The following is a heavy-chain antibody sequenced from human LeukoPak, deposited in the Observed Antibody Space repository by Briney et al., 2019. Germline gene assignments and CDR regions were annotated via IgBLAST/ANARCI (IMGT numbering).Heavy chain of an antibody. V-gene: IGHV3-33*01. CDR2: VWYDGTNK. CDR1: GFPFNVYG. J-gene: IGHJ3*01. Sequence: GGSLRLSCAASGFPFNVYGMHWVRQAPGKGLEWVALVWYDGTNKYYADSVEGRFTISRDNSKNTLYLQMNSLRADDPAVYYCVRGPIENAFDVWGQGTMVTVSS. CDR3: VRGPIENAFDV. D-gene: IGHD5-24*01.